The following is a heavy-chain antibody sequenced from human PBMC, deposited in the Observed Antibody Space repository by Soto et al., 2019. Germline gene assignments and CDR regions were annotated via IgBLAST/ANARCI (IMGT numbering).Heavy chain of an antibody. V-gene: IGHV3-23*01. CDR1: GFTFSSYA. D-gene: IGHD3-3*01. Sequence: HPGGSLRLSCAASGFTFSSYAMSWVRQAPGKGLEWVSAISGSGCTIYYADSVKGRFTISRDNAKNSLYLQMNSLRAEDTAVYYCARSYDFWSGYYSPYYYYGMDVWGQGTTVTVSS. J-gene: IGHJ6*02. CDR3: ARSYDFWSGYYSPYYYYGMDV. CDR2: ISGSGCTI.